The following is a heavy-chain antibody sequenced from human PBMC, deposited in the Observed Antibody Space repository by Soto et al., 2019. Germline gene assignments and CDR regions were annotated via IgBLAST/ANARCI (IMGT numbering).Heavy chain of an antibody. Sequence: PSETLSLTCAVYGGSFSGYYWSWIRQPPGKGLEWIGEINHSGSTNYNPSLKSRVTISVDTSKNQFSLKLSSVTAADTAVYYCARGRRFWSGYHLFDYWGQGTLVTVSS. D-gene: IGHD3-3*01. CDR3: ARGRRFWSGYHLFDY. CDR2: INHSGST. V-gene: IGHV4-34*01. J-gene: IGHJ4*02. CDR1: GGSFSGYY.